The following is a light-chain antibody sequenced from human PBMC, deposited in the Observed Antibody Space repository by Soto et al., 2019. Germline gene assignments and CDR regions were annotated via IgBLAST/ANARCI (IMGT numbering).Light chain of an antibody. CDR1: QGINKS. V-gene: IGKV1-16*01. CDR3: QQYGSLPPT. J-gene: IGKJ4*01. Sequence: DIQMTQSPSSLSASVGDSVTITCRASQGINKSLAWFQQKPGTAPKYLISTASRLQSGLPSRFSGSGSGTNSTLTINNPQPEDFAEYYCQQYGSLPPTFGGGTKVEIK. CDR2: TAS.